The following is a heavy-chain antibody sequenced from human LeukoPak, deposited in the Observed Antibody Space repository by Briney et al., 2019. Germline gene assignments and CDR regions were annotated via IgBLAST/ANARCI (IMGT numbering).Heavy chain of an antibody. V-gene: IGHV3-23*01. J-gene: IGHJ4*02. Sequence: AGGSLRLSCAASGFTFTNYAMSWVRQTPGKGLEWVSATVGSGPDTYHADSVKGRFTVSRDNSRNTLYLQMNSLRAEDTAVYYCAKARRYDSSGYYTPVFDYWGQGTLVTVSS. CDR2: TVGSGPDT. CDR3: AKARRYDSSGYYTPVFDY. CDR1: GFTFTNYA. D-gene: IGHD3-22*01.